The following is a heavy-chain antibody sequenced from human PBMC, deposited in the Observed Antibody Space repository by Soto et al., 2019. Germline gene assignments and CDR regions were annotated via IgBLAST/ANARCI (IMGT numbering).Heavy chain of an antibody. CDR3: ARGDRDYYGSGSYYHYYYYYGMDV. D-gene: IGHD3-10*01. Sequence: SLRLSCAASGFTFSSYSMNWVRQAPGKGLEWVSSISSSSSYIYYADSVKGRFTISRDNAKNSLYLQMNSLRAEDTAVYYCARGDRDYYGSGSYYHYYYYYGMDVWGQGTTVTASS. J-gene: IGHJ6*02. CDR1: GFTFSSYS. CDR2: ISSSSSYI. V-gene: IGHV3-21*01.